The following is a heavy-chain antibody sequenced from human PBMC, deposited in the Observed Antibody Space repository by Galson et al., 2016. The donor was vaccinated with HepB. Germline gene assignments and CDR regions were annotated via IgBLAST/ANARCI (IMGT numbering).Heavy chain of an antibody. D-gene: IGHD3-10*01. CDR3: AHSPVFHASGSHLNWFDP. CDR2: IYGDDDK. CDR1: GFSLSTSAVG. V-gene: IGHV2-5*02. Sequence: PALVKPTQTLTLTCTFSGFSLSTSAVGVGWIRQPPGKALEWLALIYGDDDKRYSPSLESRLTITQDTLKNQVVLRMTNMDPVDTATYYCAHSPVFHASGSHLNWFDPWGQGTLVTVSS. J-gene: IGHJ5*02.